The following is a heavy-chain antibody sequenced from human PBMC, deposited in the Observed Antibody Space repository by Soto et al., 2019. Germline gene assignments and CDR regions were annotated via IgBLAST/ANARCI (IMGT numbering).Heavy chain of an antibody. CDR1: GGSFSGYY. Sequence: PSGTLSLTCAVYGGSFSGYYWSWIRQPPGKGLEWIGEINHSGSTNYNPSLKSRVTISVDTSKNQYSLKLSSVTAADTAVYYCERENPYRSSWYDDDWGEEILLTV. V-gene: IGHV4-34*01. CDR2: INHSGST. D-gene: IGHD6-13*01. J-gene: IGHJ4*02. CDR3: ERENPYRSSWYDDD.